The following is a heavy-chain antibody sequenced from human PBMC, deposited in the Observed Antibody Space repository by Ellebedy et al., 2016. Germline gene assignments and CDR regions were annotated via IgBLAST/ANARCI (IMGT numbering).Heavy chain of an antibody. V-gene: IGHV3-30*03. D-gene: IGHD6-19*01. CDR3: ARVSGAVAGKGDY. J-gene: IGHJ4*02. Sequence: GGSLRLXXAASGFMFSNYGIHWVRQAPGKGLEWVAVLAYNGAFYPDSLRGRLTVSRDNSKDTLYLQLNSLRPEDTAVYYCARVSGAVAGKGDYWGQGTLVTVSS. CDR2: LAYNGA. CDR1: GFMFSNYG.